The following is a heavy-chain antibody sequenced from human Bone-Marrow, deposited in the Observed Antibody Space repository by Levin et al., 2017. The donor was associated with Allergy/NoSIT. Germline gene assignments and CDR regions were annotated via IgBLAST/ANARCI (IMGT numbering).Heavy chain of an antibody. Sequence: ASVKVSCKVSGYTLTELSIHWVRQAPGKGLEWMGNFDREDGETVYAQKFQGRVTMTEDTSRDTAYMELSSLRSADTTIYYCATDFLAPAGFFDYWGQGTLVTVSS. V-gene: IGHV1-24*01. D-gene: IGHD6-25*01. CDR2: FDREDGET. J-gene: IGHJ4*02. CDR1: GYTLTELS. CDR3: ATDFLAPAGFFDY.